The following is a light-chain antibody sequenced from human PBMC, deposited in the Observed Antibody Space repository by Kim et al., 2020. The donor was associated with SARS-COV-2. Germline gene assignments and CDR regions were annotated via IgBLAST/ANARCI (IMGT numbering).Light chain of an antibody. J-gene: IGKJ4*01. V-gene: IGKV3-20*01. CDR2: DAS. CDR3: QHYGSSLT. Sequence: SLSPGKRATLSCRARQSLGTSLAWYRQRPGQAPRLLIYDASRRATAIPDRFSGSGSGTDFTLTISRLEPEDFAVYYCQHYGSSLTFGGGTKVDIK. CDR1: QSLGTS.